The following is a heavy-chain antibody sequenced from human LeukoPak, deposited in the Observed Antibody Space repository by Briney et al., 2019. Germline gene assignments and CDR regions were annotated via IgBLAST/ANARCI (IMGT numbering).Heavy chain of an antibody. V-gene: IGHV4-61*02. J-gene: IGHJ4*02. CDR3: ARGFLPLLDY. Sequence: SQTLSLTCTVSGGSISSGSYYWSWIRQPAGKGLEWIGRIYTSGSTNYNPSLKSRVTISVDTSKNQFSLKLSSVTAADTAVYYCARGFLPLLDYWGQGTLVTVSS. CDR2: IYTSGST. CDR1: GGSISSGSYY. D-gene: IGHD2/OR15-2a*01.